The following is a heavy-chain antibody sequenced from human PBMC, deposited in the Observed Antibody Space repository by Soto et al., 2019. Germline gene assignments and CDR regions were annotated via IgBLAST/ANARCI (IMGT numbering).Heavy chain of an antibody. V-gene: IGHV3-48*02. Sequence: GGSLRLSCAASGFTLSSYSMNWVRQAPGKGLEWVSYISSSSSTIYYADSVKGRFTISRDNAKNSLYLQMNSLRDEDTAVYYCARDTFYYDSSGYLPSFDYWGQGTLVTVSS. D-gene: IGHD3-22*01. CDR1: GFTLSSYS. CDR3: ARDTFYYDSSGYLPSFDY. J-gene: IGHJ4*02. CDR2: ISSSSSTI.